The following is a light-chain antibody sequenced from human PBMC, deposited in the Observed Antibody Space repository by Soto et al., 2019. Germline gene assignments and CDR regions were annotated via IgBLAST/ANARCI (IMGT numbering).Light chain of an antibody. CDR1: SSDVGGYNY. Sequence: QSVLTQPRSVSGSPGQSVTISCTGTSSDVGGYNYVSWYQQHPGKAPKLMIYTVTKRPSGVPDRFSGSKSDNTASLTISGLQADDEADYYCCSYAGSPSYVFGPGTKSPS. CDR2: TVT. V-gene: IGLV2-11*01. CDR3: CSYAGSPSYV. J-gene: IGLJ1*01.